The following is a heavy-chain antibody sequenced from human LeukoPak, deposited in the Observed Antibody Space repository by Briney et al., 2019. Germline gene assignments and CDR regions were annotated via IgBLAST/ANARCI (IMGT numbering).Heavy chain of an antibody. CDR1: GFTFSSYG. J-gene: IGHJ6*02. D-gene: IGHD3-22*01. CDR2: ISYDGSNK. V-gene: IGHV3-30*18. Sequence: GRSLRLSCAASGFTFSSYGMHWVRQAPGKGLEWVAVISYDGSNKYYADSVKGRFTISRDNSKNTLYLQMNSLRAEDTAVYYCAKGDGYYVEYYYYYYGMDVWGQGTTVTVSS. CDR3: AKGDGYYVEYYYYYYGMDV.